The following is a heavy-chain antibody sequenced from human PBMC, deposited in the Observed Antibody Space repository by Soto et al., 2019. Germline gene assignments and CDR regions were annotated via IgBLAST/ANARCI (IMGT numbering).Heavy chain of an antibody. V-gene: IGHV3-48*01. CDR3: ARESAEAGTVDKYYYYYYMDV. J-gene: IGHJ6*03. CDR1: GFTFSIYS. D-gene: IGHD6-19*01. Sequence: PGGSLRLSCEASGFTFSIYSMNWVRQAPGKGLEWVSYISSSSSTIYYADSVKGRFTISRDNAKNSLYLQMNSQRAENTAVYYCARESAEAGTVDKYYYYYYMDVWGKGTPVTVSS. CDR2: ISSSSSTI.